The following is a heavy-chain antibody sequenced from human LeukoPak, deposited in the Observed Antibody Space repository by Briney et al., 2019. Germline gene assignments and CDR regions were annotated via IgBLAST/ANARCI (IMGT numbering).Heavy chain of an antibody. J-gene: IGHJ6*04. CDR1: GFTFSSYW. D-gene: IGHD3-10*02. V-gene: IGHV3-7*01. Sequence: GGSLRLSCAASGFTFSSYWTRWVRQAPGKGLEWVANIKQDGSDKYYVDSVKGRFTISRDNAKNTLYLQMNSLRAEDTAVYYCAVLGITRIGGVWGKGTTVTISS. CDR3: AVLGITRIGGV. CDR2: IKQDGSDK.